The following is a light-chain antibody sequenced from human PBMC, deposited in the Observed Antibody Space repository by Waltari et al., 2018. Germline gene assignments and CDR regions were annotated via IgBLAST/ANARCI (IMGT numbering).Light chain of an antibody. CDR3: QHYNNLPYT. V-gene: IGKV1-33*01. CDR1: KDIRKN. CDR2: DAS. Sequence: IQMTQSPSSLSAPIGDRVPITCRASKDIRKNLSWFQERPGKAPKLLIYDASNLEAGVPSRFSGTGSGTDFSLTISSLQPEDSATYYCQHYNNLPYTFSRGTKLQIK. J-gene: IGKJ2*01.